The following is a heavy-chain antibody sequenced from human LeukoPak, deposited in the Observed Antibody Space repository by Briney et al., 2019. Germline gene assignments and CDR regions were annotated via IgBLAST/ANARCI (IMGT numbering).Heavy chain of an antibody. V-gene: IGHV3-74*01. CDR2: INSDGSST. D-gene: IGHD6-19*01. CDR1: GFTFSSYW. Sequence: PGGSLRLSCAASGFTFSSYWMHWVRQAPGKGLVWVSRINSDGSSTSYADSVKGRFTISRDDSKNTLYLQMGSLRAEDMAVYYGARAGSSGWRAQFFDYWGQGTLVTVSS. CDR3: ARAGSSGWRAQFFDY. J-gene: IGHJ4*02.